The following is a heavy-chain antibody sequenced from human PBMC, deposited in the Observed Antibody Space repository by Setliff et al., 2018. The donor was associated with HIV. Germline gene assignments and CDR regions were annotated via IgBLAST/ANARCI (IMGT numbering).Heavy chain of an antibody. CDR1: GGSISGHY. D-gene: IGHD5-12*01. Sequence: ETLSLTCTVSGGSISGHYWSWVRQAPGKGLEWVANVKQDGSDKYYVDSVKGRFTISRDNAKNSLYLQMNSLRAEDTAVYYCARDWRHGYDLNFDYWGQGTLVTVSS. CDR3: ARDWRHGYDLNFDY. J-gene: IGHJ4*02. CDR2: VKQDGSDK. V-gene: IGHV3-7*01.